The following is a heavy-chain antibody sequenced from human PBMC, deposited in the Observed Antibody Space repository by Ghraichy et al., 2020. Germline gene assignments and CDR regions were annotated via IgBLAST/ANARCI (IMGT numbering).Heavy chain of an antibody. Sequence: SETLSLTCTVSGGSISSGDYYWSWIRQPPGKGLEWIGYIYYSGSTYYNPSLKSRVTISVDTSKNQFSLKLSSVTAADTAVYYCARGMPTIPRWYFDLWGRGTLVTVSS. J-gene: IGHJ2*01. CDR2: IYYSGST. CDR1: GGSISSGDYY. D-gene: IGHD5-24*01. CDR3: ARGMPTIPRWYFDL. V-gene: IGHV4-30-4*01.